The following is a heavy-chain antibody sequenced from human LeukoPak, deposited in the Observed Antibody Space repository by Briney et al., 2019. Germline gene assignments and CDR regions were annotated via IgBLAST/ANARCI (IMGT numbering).Heavy chain of an antibody. Sequence: SETLSLTCAVYGGSFSGYYWSWIRQPPGKGLEWIGEINHSGSTNYNPSLKSRVTISVDTSKNQFPLKLSSVTAADTAVYYCAKRRILYYFDYWGQGTLVTVSS. CDR3: AKRRILYYFDY. CDR2: INHSGST. V-gene: IGHV4-34*01. D-gene: IGHD2-15*01. J-gene: IGHJ4*02. CDR1: GGSFSGYY.